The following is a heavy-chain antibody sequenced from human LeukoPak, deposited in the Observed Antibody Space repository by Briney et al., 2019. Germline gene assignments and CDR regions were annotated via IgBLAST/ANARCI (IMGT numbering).Heavy chain of an antibody. CDR3: ARGSAWIQLWSPDFDY. CDR1: GGSISSYY. Sequence: PSKTLSLTCTVSGGSISSYYWGWIRQPPGKGLEWIGSIYYSGSTYYNPSLKSRVTISVDTSKNQFSLKLSSVTAADTAVYYCARGSAWIQLWSPDFDYWGQGTLVTVSS. V-gene: IGHV4-39*07. J-gene: IGHJ4*02. CDR2: IYYSGST. D-gene: IGHD5-18*01.